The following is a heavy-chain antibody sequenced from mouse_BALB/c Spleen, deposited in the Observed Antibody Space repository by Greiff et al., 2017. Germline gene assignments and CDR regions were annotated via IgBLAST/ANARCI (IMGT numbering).Heavy chain of an antibody. V-gene: IGHV1S135*01. CDR1: GYSFTSYY. CDR2: IDPFNGGT. D-gene: IGHD2-4*01. CDR3: ARSGYYDYDGAMDY. J-gene: IGHJ4*01. Sequence: EVKLQESGPELMKPGASVKISCKASGYSFTSYYMHWVKQSHGKSLEWIGYIDPFNGGTSYNQKFKGKATLTVDKSSSTAYMHLSSLTSEDSAVYYCARSGYYDYDGAMDYWGQGTSVTVSS.